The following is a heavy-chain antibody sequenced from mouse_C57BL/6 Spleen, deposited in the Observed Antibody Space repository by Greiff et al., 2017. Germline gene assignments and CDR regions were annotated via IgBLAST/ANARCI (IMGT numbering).Heavy chain of an antibody. CDR2: ISSGSSTI. CDR3: ARRFITTVLYAMDY. CDR1: GFTFSDYG. V-gene: IGHV5-17*01. Sequence: DVKLQESGGGLVKPGGSLKLSCAASGFTFSDYGMHWVRQAPEKGLEWVAYISSGSSTIYYADTVKGRFTISRDNAKNTLFLQMTSLRAEDTAMYYCARRFITTVLYAMDYWGQGTSVTVSS. J-gene: IGHJ4*01. D-gene: IGHD1-1*01.